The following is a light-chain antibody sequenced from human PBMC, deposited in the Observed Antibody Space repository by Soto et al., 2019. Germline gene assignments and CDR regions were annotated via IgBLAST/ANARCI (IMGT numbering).Light chain of an antibody. CDR1: SSNVGGYNF. CDR2: AVS. Sequence: QSALTQPRSVSGAPGQSVTISCTGTSSNVGGYNFVCWYQQLPGKAPQLMNSAVSQRPSGVPDRFSGSTCGNTASLTISGLPADDEADYFGCSYTASDIGVFGGGTKLTVL. CDR3: CSYTASDIGV. J-gene: IGLJ3*02. V-gene: IGLV2-11*01.